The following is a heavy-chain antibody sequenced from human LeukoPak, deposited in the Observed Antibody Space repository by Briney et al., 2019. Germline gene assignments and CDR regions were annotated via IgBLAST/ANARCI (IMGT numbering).Heavy chain of an antibody. V-gene: IGHV1-69*02. J-gene: IGHJ4*02. CDR1: GGTFNNST. D-gene: IGHD2-15*01. Sequence: SVKVSCKASGGTFNNSTVHWVRQAPGQGLEWMGRIIRKASIASYAQKFQDRLTITAGKATNTVYMELSRLTPDETAAYYCAARGYCSATTFVMTGNLFDYWGQGTLITVS. CDR2: IIRKASIA. CDR3: AARGYCSATTFVMTGNLFDY.